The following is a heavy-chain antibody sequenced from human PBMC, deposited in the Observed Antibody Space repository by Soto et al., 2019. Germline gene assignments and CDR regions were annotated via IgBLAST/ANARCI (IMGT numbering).Heavy chain of an antibody. D-gene: IGHD3-3*01. CDR2: IYPADSDT. J-gene: IGHJ6*02. CDR3: ARIPHSNTSYYDHNFGMDV. V-gene: IGHV5-51*01. CDR1: GYSFPSDW. Sequence: GDSLKISCKGSGYSFPSDWIGWVRQMPGKGLEWMGSIYPADSDTRYSPAFQGQVTISADKSIRTAYLQWSSLKASDTATYYCARIPHSNTSYYDHNFGMDVWGQGNTVTVS.